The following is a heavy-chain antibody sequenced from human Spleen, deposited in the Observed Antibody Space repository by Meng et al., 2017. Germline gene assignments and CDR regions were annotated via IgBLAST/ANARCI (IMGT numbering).Heavy chain of an antibody. V-gene: IGHV6-1*01. Sequence: SETLSLTCAISGDSVSRNIVAWSWIRQSPSRGLEWLGRTYYRSKWFNEYAVFVESRITISADTSKNLVSLQLTSVTPDDSGVYYCAREESANLDYWGQGTLVTVSS. CDR2: TYYRSKWFN. J-gene: IGHJ4*02. CDR3: AREESANLDY. CDR1: GDSVSRNIVA.